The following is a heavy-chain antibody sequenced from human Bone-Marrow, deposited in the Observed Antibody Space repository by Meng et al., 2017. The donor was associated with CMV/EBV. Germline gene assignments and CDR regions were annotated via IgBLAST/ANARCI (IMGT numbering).Heavy chain of an antibody. CDR1: GFTFSRFG. J-gene: IGHJ4*02. D-gene: IGHD2-2*01. CDR3: ARETFYCSSTSCYPDY. V-gene: IGHV3-33*01. CDR2: IWYDGSET. Sequence: GGSLRLSCVASGFTFSRFGMHWVRQAPGKGLEWVANIWYDGSETYYRDSVKGRFTISRDDSKNMLHLQMNSLRAEDTAVYYCARETFYCSSTSCYPDYWGQGTLVTVSS.